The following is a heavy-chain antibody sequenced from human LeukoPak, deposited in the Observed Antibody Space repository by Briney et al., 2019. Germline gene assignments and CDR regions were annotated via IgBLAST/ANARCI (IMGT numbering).Heavy chain of an antibody. D-gene: IGHD3-10*01. V-gene: IGHV3-74*01. CDR2: INPDGSTT. CDR3: ARKSLWFGELVIDP. Sequence: GGSLRLSCAASGFTFSNYWMHWVRQDPGKGLVWVSFINPDGSTTNYADSVKGRFTISRDNAKNSLYLQMNSLRAEDTALYHCARKSLWFGELVIDPWGQGTLVTVSS. J-gene: IGHJ5*02. CDR1: GFTFSNYW.